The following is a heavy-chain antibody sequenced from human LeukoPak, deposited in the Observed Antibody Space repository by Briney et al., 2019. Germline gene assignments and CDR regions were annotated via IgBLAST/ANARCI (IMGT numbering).Heavy chain of an antibody. D-gene: IGHD6-19*01. Sequence: SQTLSLTCAISGDSVSNNRAAWNWIRLSPSRGLEWLGRTYYRSKWYSDYALSVKNRLTVSPDTSKNHFSLHLNSVTPEDTAVYYCARDSSYSTGWYDHWGQGTLVTVSS. CDR2: TYYRSKWYS. CDR1: GDSVSNNRAA. CDR3: ARDSSYSTGWYDH. J-gene: IGHJ5*02. V-gene: IGHV6-1*01.